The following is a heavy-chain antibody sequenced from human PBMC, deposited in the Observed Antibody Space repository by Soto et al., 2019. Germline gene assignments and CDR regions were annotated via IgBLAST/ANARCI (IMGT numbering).Heavy chain of an antibody. Sequence: PGGSLRLSCAASGFTFSSYSMNWVRQAPGKGLEWVSSISSSSSYIYYADSVKGRFTISRDNAKNSLYLQMNSLRAEDTAVYYCARDPELEPTFGYRGQGTLVTVSS. J-gene: IGHJ4*02. V-gene: IGHV3-21*01. CDR2: ISSSSSYI. CDR3: ARDPELEPTFGY. CDR1: GFTFSSYS. D-gene: IGHD1-1*01.